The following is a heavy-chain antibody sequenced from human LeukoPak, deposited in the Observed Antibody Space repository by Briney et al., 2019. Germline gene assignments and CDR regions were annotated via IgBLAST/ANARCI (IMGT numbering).Heavy chain of an antibody. CDR1: GFTFEDYT. D-gene: IGHD3/OR15-3a*01. CDR3: VKDIGMVVGTAFHA. J-gene: IGHJ5*02. V-gene: IGHV3-43*01. Sequence: PGGSLRLSCAASGFTFEDYTMHWVRQAPGKGLEWVSVITWNGRSTTYADSVKGRFTISRDNDINSLYLQMNSLTKEDTGFYYCVKDIGMVVGTAFHAWGQGTLVTVSS. CDR2: ITWNGRST.